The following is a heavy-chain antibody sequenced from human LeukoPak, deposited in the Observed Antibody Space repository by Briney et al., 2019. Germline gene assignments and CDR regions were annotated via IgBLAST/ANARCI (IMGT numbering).Heavy chain of an antibody. Sequence: PGGSLRLSCAASGFTFSSYGMHWVRQAPGKGLEWVAFIRYDGSNKYYADSVKGRFTISRDSSKNTLYLQMNSLRAEDTAVYYCTGPGSGSYSSVFDYWGQGTLVTVSS. CDR1: GFTFSSYG. CDR3: TGPGSGSYSSVFDY. J-gene: IGHJ4*02. D-gene: IGHD3-10*01. CDR2: IRYDGSNK. V-gene: IGHV3-30*02.